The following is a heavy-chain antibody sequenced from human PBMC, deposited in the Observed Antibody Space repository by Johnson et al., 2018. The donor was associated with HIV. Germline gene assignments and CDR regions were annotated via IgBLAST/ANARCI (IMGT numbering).Heavy chain of an antibody. CDR2: IGTAGDT. Sequence: VQLVESGGGVVRPGGSLRLSCAASGFTFSSYDMHWVRQATGKGLEWVSAIGTAGDTYYPGSVKGRFTISRENAKNSLYLQMNSLRAEDTAVYYCAKEPRPGIVATDDAFDIWGQGTMVTVSS. D-gene: IGHD5-12*01. J-gene: IGHJ3*02. CDR1: GFTFSSYD. V-gene: IGHV3-13*01. CDR3: AKEPRPGIVATDDAFDI.